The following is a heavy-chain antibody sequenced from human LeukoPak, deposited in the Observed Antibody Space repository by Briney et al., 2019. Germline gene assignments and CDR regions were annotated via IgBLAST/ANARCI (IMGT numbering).Heavy chain of an antibody. CDR3: ARWYYYGSGLAYMDV. V-gene: IGHV3-30*04. CDR1: GFTFSSYA. CDR2: ISYDGSNK. D-gene: IGHD3-10*01. J-gene: IGHJ6*03. Sequence: PGGSLRLSCAASGFTFSSYAMHWVRQAPGKGLEWVAVISYDGSNKYYADSVKGRFTISRDNSKNTLYLQMNSLRAEDTAVYYCARWYYYGSGLAYMDVWGKGTTVTVSS.